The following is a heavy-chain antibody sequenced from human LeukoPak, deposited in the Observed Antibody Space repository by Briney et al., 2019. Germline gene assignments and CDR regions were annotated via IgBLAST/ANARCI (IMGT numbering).Heavy chain of an antibody. J-gene: IGHJ4*02. D-gene: IGHD1-26*01. Sequence: ASVKVSCKASGNTFTCYYMHWVRQAPGQGLEWMGIINPGGGSTSYTQKFQGRVTMTRDTSTGTVYMELSSLRSEDTAVYYCAVWEPVDYWGQGTLVTVSS. CDR1: GNTFTCYY. V-gene: IGHV1-46*01. CDR2: INPGGGST. CDR3: AVWEPVDY.